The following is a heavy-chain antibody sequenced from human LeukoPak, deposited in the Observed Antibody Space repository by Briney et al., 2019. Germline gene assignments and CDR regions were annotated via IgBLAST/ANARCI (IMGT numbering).Heavy chain of an antibody. V-gene: IGHV4-61*02. Sequence: SQTLSLTCTVSGGSISSGSYYWSWIRQPAGKGLEWIGRIYTSGSTNYNPSLKSRVTISVDTSKNQFSLKLSSVTAADTAVYYCARQKRIYGDYEDYWGQGTLVTVSS. CDR1: GGSISSGSYY. CDR2: IYTSGST. CDR3: ARQKRIYGDYEDY. J-gene: IGHJ4*02. D-gene: IGHD4-17*01.